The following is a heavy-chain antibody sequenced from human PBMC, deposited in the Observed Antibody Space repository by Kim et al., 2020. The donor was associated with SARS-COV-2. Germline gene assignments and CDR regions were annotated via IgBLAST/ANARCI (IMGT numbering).Heavy chain of an antibody. D-gene: IGHD2-15*01. J-gene: IGHJ5*02. CDR3: ARLVRGYCSGGSCYRWFDP. CDR1: GYSFTSYW. Sequence: GESLKISCKGSGYSFTSYWIGWVRQMPGKGLEWMGIIYPGDSDTRYSPSFQGQVTISADKSISTAYLQWSSLKASDTAMYYCARLVRGYCSGGSCYRWFDPWGQGTLVTVSS. CDR2: IYPGDSDT. V-gene: IGHV5-51*01.